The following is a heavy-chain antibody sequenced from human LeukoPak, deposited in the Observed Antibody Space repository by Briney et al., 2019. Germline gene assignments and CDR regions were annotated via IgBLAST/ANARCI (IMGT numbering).Heavy chain of an antibody. CDR1: GFTFSSYS. CDR3: AKDDAWLRFLY. D-gene: IGHD5-12*01. V-gene: IGHV3-21*04. J-gene: IGHJ4*02. Sequence: GGSLRLSCAASGFTFSSYSLNWVRQAPGKGLEWVSSISSTSIYRYYADSVKGRFTISRDNAKNSVYLQMNSLRAEDTAIYYCAKDDAWLRFLYWGQGTLVTVSS. CDR2: ISSTSIYR.